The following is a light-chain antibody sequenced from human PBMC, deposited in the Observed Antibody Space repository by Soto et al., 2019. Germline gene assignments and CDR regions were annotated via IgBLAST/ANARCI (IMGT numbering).Light chain of an antibody. CDR2: WAS. CDR1: QSVLYSSNNKNY. Sequence: DIVMTQSPDSLAVSLGERATINCKSSQSVLYSSNNKNYLAWYQQKQGQPPKLLISWASVREYGVPDRFSGSGSGTDFTLTISGMQAEDVAVYYCQQCYTTPPTFGQGTKLEI. V-gene: IGKV4-1*01. J-gene: IGKJ2*01. CDR3: QQCYTTPPT.